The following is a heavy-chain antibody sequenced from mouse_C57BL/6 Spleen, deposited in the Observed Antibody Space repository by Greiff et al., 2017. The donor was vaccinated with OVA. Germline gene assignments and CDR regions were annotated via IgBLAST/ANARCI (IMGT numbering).Heavy chain of an antibody. CDR3: ASSNPWYFDV. CDR2: ISGGGGNT. CDR1: GFTFSSYT. D-gene: IGHD2-5*01. J-gene: IGHJ1*03. Sequence: EVMLVESGGGLVKPGGSLKLSCAASGFTFSSYTMSWVRQTPEKRLEWVATISGGGGNTYYPDSVTGRFTISRDNAKNTLYLQRSSLRSEDTALYYCASSNPWYFDVGGTGTTVTVAS. V-gene: IGHV5-9*01.